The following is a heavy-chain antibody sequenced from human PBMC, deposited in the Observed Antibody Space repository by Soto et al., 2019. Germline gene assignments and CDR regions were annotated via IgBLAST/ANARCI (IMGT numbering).Heavy chain of an antibody. CDR2: ISYDGSNK. V-gene: IGHV3-30-3*01. J-gene: IGHJ4*02. Sequence: QVQLVESGGGVVQPGRSLRLSCAASGFTFSSYAMHWVRQAPGKGLEWVAVISYDGSNKYYADSVKGRFTISRDNSKNTLYLKMNSLRVEETVVYYWGRGGYSSSWGYFAYWGKGTLVTVSS. D-gene: IGHD6-6*01. CDR1: GFTFSSYA. CDR3: GRGGYSSSWGYFAY.